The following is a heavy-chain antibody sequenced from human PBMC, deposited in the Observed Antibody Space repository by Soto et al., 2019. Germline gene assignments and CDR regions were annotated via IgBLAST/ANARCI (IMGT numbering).Heavy chain of an antibody. V-gene: IGHV4-31*02. J-gene: IGHJ5*02. CDR3: ARARPGLNWFDP. CDR1: GDSISSGGYY. CDR2: IYYSGNT. Sequence: PSETLSLTCTVSGDSISSGGYYWSWIRQHPGKGPEWIGYIYYSGNTYYNPSLKSRVAISVDTSKNQFSLKVSSVTAADTAVFYCARARPGLNWFDPWGQGTLVTVSS.